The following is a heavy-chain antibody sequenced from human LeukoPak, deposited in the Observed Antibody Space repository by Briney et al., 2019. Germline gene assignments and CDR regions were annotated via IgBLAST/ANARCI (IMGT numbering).Heavy chain of an antibody. Sequence: SETLSLTCTVSGGSISSSSSYWGWIRQPPGKGLEWIGEIKHSGSTNYNPSLKSRVTISVDTSKKQFSLKLSSVTAADTAVYYCARGVGAAAGLPPFDYWGQGTLVTVSS. D-gene: IGHD6-13*01. CDR3: ARGVGAAAGLPPFDY. J-gene: IGHJ4*02. CDR1: GGSISSSSSY. CDR2: IKHSGST. V-gene: IGHV4-39*07.